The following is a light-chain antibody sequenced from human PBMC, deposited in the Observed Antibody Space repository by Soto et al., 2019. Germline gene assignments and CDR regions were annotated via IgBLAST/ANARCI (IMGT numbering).Light chain of an antibody. J-gene: IGLJ2*01. V-gene: IGLV1-40*01. CDR1: SSNVGAGYD. Sequence: QSVLTQPPSVSGAPGQRVTISCTGSSSNVGAGYDVQWNQQLPGTAPKLLISGNSNRPSGVPDRFSGSKSGTSASLAITGLQAEDEADYYCQSYDSSLSAVVFGGGTKVTVL. CDR2: GNS. CDR3: QSYDSSLSAVV.